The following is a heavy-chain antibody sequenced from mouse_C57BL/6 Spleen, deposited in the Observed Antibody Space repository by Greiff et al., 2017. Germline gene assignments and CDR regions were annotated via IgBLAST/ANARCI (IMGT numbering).Heavy chain of an antibody. CDR1: GFTFSNYW. CDR2: IRLKSDNYAT. CDR3: TEENYDYDGPYAMDY. D-gene: IGHD2-4*01. Sequence: EVKLMESGGGLVQPGGSMKLSCVASGFTFSNYWMNWVRQSPEKGLEWVAQIRLKSDNYATHYAESVKGRFTISRDDSKSSVYLQMNNLRAEYTGIYYCTEENYDYDGPYAMDYWGQGTSVTVSS. J-gene: IGHJ4*01. V-gene: IGHV6-3*01.